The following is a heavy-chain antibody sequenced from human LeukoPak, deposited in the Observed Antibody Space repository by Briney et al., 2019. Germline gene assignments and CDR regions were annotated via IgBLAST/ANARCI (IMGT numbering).Heavy chain of an antibody. CDR1: GGSVSSGSYY. CDR2: IYYSGST. V-gene: IGHV4-61*01. Sequence: PSETLSLTCTVSGGSVSSGSYYWRWIRQSPGKGLEWIGYIYYSGSTNYNPSLKSRVTMSVDTSKNQFSLKLSSVTAADTAVYYCARAMGVITHSDYWGQGTLVTVSS. D-gene: IGHD2-21*01. J-gene: IGHJ4*02. CDR3: ARAMGVITHSDY.